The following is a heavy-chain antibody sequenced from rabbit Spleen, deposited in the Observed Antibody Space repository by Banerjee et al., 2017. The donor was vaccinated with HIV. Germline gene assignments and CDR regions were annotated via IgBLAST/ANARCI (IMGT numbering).Heavy chain of an antibody. CDR1: GLDFSARYW. CDR2: IDSGSSGST. Sequence: QEQLEESGGGLVKPGASLTLTCKASGLDFSARYWICWVRQAPGKGLEWIACIDSGSSGSTWSASWVNGRFTGSKASSTTVTLQMTSLTAADTATYFCARDTASSFSSYGMDLWGPGTLVTVS. D-gene: IGHD6-1*01. CDR3: ARDTASSFSSYGMDL. J-gene: IGHJ6*01. V-gene: IGHV1S45*01.